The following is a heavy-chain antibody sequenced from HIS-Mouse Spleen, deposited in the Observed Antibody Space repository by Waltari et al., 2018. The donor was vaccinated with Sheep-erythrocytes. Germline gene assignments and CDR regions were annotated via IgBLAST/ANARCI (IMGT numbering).Heavy chain of an antibody. CDR1: GFTFSSYS. CDR2: ISRRSSYI. D-gene: IGHD5-12*01. V-gene: IGHV3-21*01. Sequence: EVQLVESGGGLVKPGGSLRLSCAASGFTFSSYSMNWVRQAPGKGLGWVPSISRRSSYIYYADSVKGRFTISRDNAKNSLYLQMNSLRAEDTAVYYCARAGYSGEYYFDYWGQGTLVTVSS. J-gene: IGHJ4*02. CDR3: ARAGYSGEYYFDY.